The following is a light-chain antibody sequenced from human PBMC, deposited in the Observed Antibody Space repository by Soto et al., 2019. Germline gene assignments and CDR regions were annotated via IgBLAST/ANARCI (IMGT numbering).Light chain of an antibody. CDR3: NSYADNNLI. CDR2: EVS. V-gene: IGLV2-8*01. J-gene: IGLJ2*01. CDR1: SGDIGGYNY. Sequence: QYALTQPPSASGSPGQSVTISCTGTSGDIGGYNYVSWYQQHPGKAPKLIIYEVSRRPSGVPDRFSGSKSGNTASLTVSGLQAEDEADYYCNSYADNNLIFGGGTKLTVL.